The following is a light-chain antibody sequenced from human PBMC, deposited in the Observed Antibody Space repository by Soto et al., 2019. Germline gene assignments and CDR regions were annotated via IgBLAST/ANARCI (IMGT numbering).Light chain of an antibody. J-gene: IGKJ1*01. V-gene: IGKV1D-8*01. CDR1: QCISSY. CDR3: QQYYSFPVT. CDR2: AAS. Sequence: VIWMTQSPSLLSASTGDRVTISCRMSQCISSYLAWYQQKPGKAPELLIYAASTLLSGVPSRFSGSGSGTDFTLTISCLQSEDFATYYCQQYYSFPVTFGQGTKVDIK.